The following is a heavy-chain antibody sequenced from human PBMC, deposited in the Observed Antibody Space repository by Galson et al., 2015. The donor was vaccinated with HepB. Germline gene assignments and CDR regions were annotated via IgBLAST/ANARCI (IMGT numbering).Heavy chain of an antibody. CDR2: IKQDGSDK. Sequence: SLRLSCAASAFTFSHYWMTWVRQAPGRGLERVANIKQDGSDKYYVDSVKGRFTISRDNAKNSLFPQMNSLRAEDTAVYYCARAPDGTTPTFYYGMDVWGQGTTVTVSS. CDR3: ARAPDGTTPTFYYGMDV. CDR1: AFTFSHYW. J-gene: IGHJ6*02. V-gene: IGHV3-7*03. D-gene: IGHD1-1*01.